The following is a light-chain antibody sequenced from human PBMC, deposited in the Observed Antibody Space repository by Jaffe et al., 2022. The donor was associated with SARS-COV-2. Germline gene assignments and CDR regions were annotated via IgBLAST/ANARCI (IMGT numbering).Light chain of an antibody. CDR2: EVS. V-gene: IGLV2-14*01. CDR1: SSDIGGYSY. J-gene: IGLJ2*01. CDR3: SSYRNSGSRDVI. Sequence: QSALTQPASVSGSPGQSITISCTGTSSDIGGYSYVSWYQQFSGKGPKLLIYEVSSRPSGTSTRFSGSKSGNTASLTISGLQAEDEADYYCSSYRNSGSRDVIFGGGTRVTVL.